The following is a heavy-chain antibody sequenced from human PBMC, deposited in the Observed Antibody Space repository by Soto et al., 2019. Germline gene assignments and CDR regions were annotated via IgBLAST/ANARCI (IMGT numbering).Heavy chain of an antibody. J-gene: IGHJ4*02. CDR2: IKKRADGGTA. CDR1: GFTFSNAW. V-gene: IGHV3-15*01. CDR3: TSVNPYLPDSRCHCY. Sequence: GGSLRLSCAASGFTFSNAWMNWVRQAPGKGLEWIGRIKKRADGGTADHATPVKGRYTISRDDSKNTLYLQMNSLKTEDTAVYYCTSVNPYLPDSRCHCYWGQGTLVTGSS. D-gene: IGHD3-22*01.